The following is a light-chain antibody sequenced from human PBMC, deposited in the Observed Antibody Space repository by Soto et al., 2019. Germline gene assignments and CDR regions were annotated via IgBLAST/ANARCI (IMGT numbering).Light chain of an antibody. CDR3: QQYGSSPYT. CDR2: CAS. J-gene: IGKJ2*01. V-gene: IGKV3-20*01. CDR1: QSVSGNS. Sequence: EIVLTQSPGTLSLSPGDGATLSCRASQSVSGNSLAWYQQKPGQAPRLLIYCASTMSTGIPDKFSGSGSGTDFTLTISRLETEDFAVYYCQQYGSSPYTFGQGTKLEIK.